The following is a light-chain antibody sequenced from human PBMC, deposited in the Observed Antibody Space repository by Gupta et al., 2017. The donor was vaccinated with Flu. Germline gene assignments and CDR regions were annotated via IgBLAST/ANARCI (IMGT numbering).Light chain of an antibody. J-gene: IGKJ4*01. CDR2: AAS. CDR1: KSISSY. CDR3: QQSYSTPFT. Sequence: DIQMTPSPSSLSASVGDRVTITCRASKSISSYVNWYQQKPGKAPKLLIYAASSLQSVVPSRFSGSGSGTDFTLTISSLQPEDFATYYCQQSYSTPFTFGGGTKVEIK. V-gene: IGKV1-39*01.